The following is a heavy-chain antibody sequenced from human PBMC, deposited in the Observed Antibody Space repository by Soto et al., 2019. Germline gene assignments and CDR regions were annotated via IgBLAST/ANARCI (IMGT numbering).Heavy chain of an antibody. CDR2: ISSNGGST. CDR3: ARAGSYYLDY. CDR1: GFTFSSYA. J-gene: IGHJ4*02. Sequence: GGSLRLSCAASGFTFSSYAMHWVRQAPGKGLEYVSAISSNGGSTYYANSVKGRFTISRDNSKNTLYLQMGSLRAEDMAVYYCARAGSYYLDYWGQGTLVTVSS. V-gene: IGHV3-64*01.